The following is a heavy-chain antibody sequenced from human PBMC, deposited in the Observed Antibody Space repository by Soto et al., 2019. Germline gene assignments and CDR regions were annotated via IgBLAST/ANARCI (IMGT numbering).Heavy chain of an antibody. V-gene: IGHV1-18*04. CDR2: ISSYNGNT. CDR3: ARVYGGNSDWYFDL. D-gene: IGHD4-17*01. CDR1: GYTFTSYG. J-gene: IGHJ2*01. Sequence: QVQLVQSGAEVKKPGASLKVSCKASGYTFTSYGISWVRQAPGQGLEWMGWISSYNGNTNYAKKLQGKGNMTTDTTTSTAYTELRSMRSDNTAVYYCARVYGGNSDWYFDLWGRGTLVTVAT.